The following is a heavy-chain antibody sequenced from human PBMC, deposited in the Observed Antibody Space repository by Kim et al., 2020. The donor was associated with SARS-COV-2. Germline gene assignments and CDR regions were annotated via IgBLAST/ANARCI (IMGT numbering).Heavy chain of an antibody. CDR3: ARRQFSSGWYYFDY. D-gene: IGHD6-19*01. J-gene: IGHJ4*02. Sequence: ADYVKVRFTISRDNDKDTLYLQMSSLRAEDTAVYYCARRQFSSGWYYFDYWGQGTLVTVSS. V-gene: IGHV3-74*01.